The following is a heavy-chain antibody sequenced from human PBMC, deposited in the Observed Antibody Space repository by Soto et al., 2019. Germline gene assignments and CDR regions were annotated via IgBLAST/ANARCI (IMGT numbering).Heavy chain of an antibody. CDR3: AGSSSWRYYYYYGMDV. Sequence: GGSLRLPCAASGFTFSSYAMSWVRQAPGKGLEWVSAISGSGGSTYYADSVKGRFTISRDNSKNTLYLQMNSLRAEDTAVYYCAGSSSWRYYYYYGMDVWGQGTTVTVSS. V-gene: IGHV3-23*01. D-gene: IGHD6-13*01. J-gene: IGHJ6*02. CDR2: ISGSGGST. CDR1: GFTFSSYA.